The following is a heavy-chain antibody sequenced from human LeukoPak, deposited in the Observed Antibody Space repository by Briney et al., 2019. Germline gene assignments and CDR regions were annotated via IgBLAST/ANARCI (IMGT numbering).Heavy chain of an antibody. CDR3: ARDRSVGPRDFDY. CDR2: ISYDGSNK. D-gene: IGHD1-26*01. J-gene: IGHJ4*02. Sequence: SGGSLRLSCAASGFTFSSYGMHWVRQAPGKGLEWVAVISYDGSNKYYADSVKGRFTISRDNSKNTLYLQMNSLRAEDTAVYYCARDRSVGPRDFDYWGQGTLVTVSS. CDR1: GFTFSSYG. V-gene: IGHV3-30*03.